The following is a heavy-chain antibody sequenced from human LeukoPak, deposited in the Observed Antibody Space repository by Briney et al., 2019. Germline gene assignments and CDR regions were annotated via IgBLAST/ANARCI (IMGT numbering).Heavy chain of an antibody. CDR2: ISGSGGST. CDR1: GFTFSSYA. CDR3: AIDKTWIQLWLFDY. J-gene: IGHJ4*02. Sequence: GGSLTLSCAASGFTFSSYAMSWVRQAPGKGLEWVSAISGSGGSTYYADSVKGRFTISRDNSKNTLYLQMNSLRAEDTAVYYCAIDKTWIQLWLFDYWGQGTLVTVSS. D-gene: IGHD5-18*01. V-gene: IGHV3-23*01.